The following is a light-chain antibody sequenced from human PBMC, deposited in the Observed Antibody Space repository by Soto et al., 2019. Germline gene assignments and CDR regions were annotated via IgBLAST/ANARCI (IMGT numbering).Light chain of an antibody. V-gene: IGLV2-11*01. Sequence: QSALTQPRSVSGSPGQSVTISCTGTSSDVAAYNYVSWYQQLPGKAPKLMTYEVTKRPSGVPDRFSGSKSGNTASLTISGLQAEDEADYYCCSYAGSFNWVFGGGTKVTVL. CDR2: EVT. CDR3: CSYAGSFNWV. J-gene: IGLJ3*02. CDR1: SSDVAAYNY.